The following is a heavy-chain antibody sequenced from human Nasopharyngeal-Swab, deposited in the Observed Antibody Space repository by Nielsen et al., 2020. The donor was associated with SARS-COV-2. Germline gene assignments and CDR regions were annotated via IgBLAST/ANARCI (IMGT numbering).Heavy chain of an antibody. J-gene: IGHJ4*02. V-gene: IGHV3-74*01. CDR3: VCGETTPSDY. D-gene: IGHD2-15*01. Sequence: VRQMPGKGLMWVSRISSDGSIIDYADSVKGRFTISRDNARNTLNLQMNSLRAEDTALYYCVCGETTPSDYWGQGTLVTVSS. CDR2: ISSDGSII.